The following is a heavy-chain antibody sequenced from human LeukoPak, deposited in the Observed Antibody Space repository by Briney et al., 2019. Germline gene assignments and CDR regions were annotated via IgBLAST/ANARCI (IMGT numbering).Heavy chain of an antibody. V-gene: IGHV1-18*01. Sequence: ASVKVSCKASGYTFTSYGISWVRQAPGQGLEWMGWISAYNGNTNYAQKLQGRVTMTTDTSTSTAYMELRSLRSDDTDVYYCAGASPAPKYYYDSSGYPRIGDYWGQGTLVTVSS. D-gene: IGHD3-22*01. CDR1: GYTFTSYG. CDR3: AGASPAPKYYYDSSGYPRIGDY. J-gene: IGHJ4*02. CDR2: ISAYNGNT.